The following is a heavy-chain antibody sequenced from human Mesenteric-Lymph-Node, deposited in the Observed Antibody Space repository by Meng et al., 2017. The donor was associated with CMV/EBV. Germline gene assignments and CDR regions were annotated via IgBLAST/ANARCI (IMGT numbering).Heavy chain of an antibody. Sequence: ASVKVSCKASGYPFSSYGVAWVRQVPGQGLEWVGWISPNNRDANYAQKLQGRVTMTTDASTSTAYMDLRSLRSDDTAVYYCARAPLVVPASMRIYPLDYWGHGTLVTVSS. CDR2: ISPNNRDA. J-gene: IGHJ4*01. CDR3: ARAPLVVPASMRIYPLDY. CDR1: GYPFSSYG. V-gene: IGHV1-18*01. D-gene: IGHD2-2*01.